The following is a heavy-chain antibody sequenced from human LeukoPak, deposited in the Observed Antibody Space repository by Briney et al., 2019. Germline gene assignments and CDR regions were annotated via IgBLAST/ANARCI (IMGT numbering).Heavy chain of an antibody. CDR2: IIPIFGTA. D-gene: IGHD2-2*01. J-gene: IGHJ6*03. Sequence: SVKVSCKASGGTFSSYAISWVRQAPGQGLEWMGGIIPIFGTANYAQKFQGRVTITADESTSTAYMELSSLRSEDTAVYYCAKGYCSSTSCYWTYYYYMDVWGKGTTVTVSS. V-gene: IGHV1-69*13. CDR3: AKGYCSSTSCYWTYYYYMDV. CDR1: GGTFSSYA.